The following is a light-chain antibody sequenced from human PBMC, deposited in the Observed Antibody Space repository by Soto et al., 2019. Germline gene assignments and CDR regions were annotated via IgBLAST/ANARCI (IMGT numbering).Light chain of an antibody. CDR2: DVS. Sequence: QSVLTQPRPVSGSPGQSVTISCTGTSSDVGGYNYVSWYQQHPGKAPKLMIYDVSKRPSGVPDRFSGSKSGNTASLTISGLQAEDEADYYCCSYAGSYRVFGTGTKLTVL. CDR3: CSYAGSYRV. J-gene: IGLJ1*01. CDR1: SSDVGGYNY. V-gene: IGLV2-11*01.